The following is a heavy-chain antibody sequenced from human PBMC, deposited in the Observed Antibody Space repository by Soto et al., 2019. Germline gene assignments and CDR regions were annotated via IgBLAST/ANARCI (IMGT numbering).Heavy chain of an antibody. CDR2: ISGSGGST. CDR3: AKDSSLYYYDISGYKHY. V-gene: IGHV3-23*01. CDR1: GFTFSSYA. D-gene: IGHD3-22*01. Sequence: ILSCAASGFTFSSYAMSCVRQAPGKGLEWVSAISGSGGSTYYADSLKGRFTISRDNSKNTLYLQMNSLRAEDTAVYYCAKDSSLYYYDISGYKHYWGQGTLVTVSS. J-gene: IGHJ4*02.